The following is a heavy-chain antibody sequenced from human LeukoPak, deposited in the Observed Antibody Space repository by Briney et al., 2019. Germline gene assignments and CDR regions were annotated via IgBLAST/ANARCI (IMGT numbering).Heavy chain of an antibody. CDR3: ARGLLYYEDAFDI. J-gene: IGHJ3*02. D-gene: IGHD3-22*01. CDR2: INHSGST. Sequence: PSETLSLTCAVDGGSFSGYYLSWIRQPPGKGLEWIGEINHSGSTNYNPSLKSRVTISVDTSKNQFSLKLSSVTAADTAVYYCARGLLYYEDAFDIWGQGTMVTVSS. CDR1: GGSFSGYY. V-gene: IGHV4-34*01.